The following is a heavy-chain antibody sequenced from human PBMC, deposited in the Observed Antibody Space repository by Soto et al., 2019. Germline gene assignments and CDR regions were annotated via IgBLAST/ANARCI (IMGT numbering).Heavy chain of an antibody. CDR1: GGSISSYY. Sequence: SETLSLTCTVPGGSISSYYWSWIRQPPGKGLEWIGYIYYSGSTNYNPSLKSRVTISVDTSKNQFSLKLSSVTAADTAVYYCARGEERRGYSYGYVFDYWGQGTLVTVSS. CDR3: ARGEERRGYSYGYVFDY. D-gene: IGHD5-18*01. V-gene: IGHV4-59*01. J-gene: IGHJ4*02. CDR2: IYYSGST.